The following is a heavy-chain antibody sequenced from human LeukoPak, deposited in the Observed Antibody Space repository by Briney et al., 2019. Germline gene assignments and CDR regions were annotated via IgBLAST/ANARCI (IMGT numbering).Heavy chain of an antibody. CDR2: ISSGGSTI. CDR1: GFTFSSYN. V-gene: IGHV3-48*03. D-gene: IGHD2-15*01. Sequence: GGSLRLSCAASGFTFSSYNMNWVRQAAGKGLEWVSYISSGGSTIYYADSVKGRFTISRDNAKNSLYLQMNSLRAEDTAVYYCARDCGGSCYALVTDAFDIWGQGTMVTASS. CDR3: ARDCGGSCYALVTDAFDI. J-gene: IGHJ3*02.